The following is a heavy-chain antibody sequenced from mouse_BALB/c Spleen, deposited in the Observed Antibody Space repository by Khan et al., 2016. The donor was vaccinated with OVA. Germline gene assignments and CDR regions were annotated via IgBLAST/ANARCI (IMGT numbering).Heavy chain of an antibody. CDR2: IWAGGST. CDR3: ARYYGSYGWYFDV. Sequence: QVQLKQSGPAMVAPSQSLSITCTVSGFSLTSYGVHWVRQPPGKGLEWLGEIWAGGSTNYNSALVYRLSITKDNSKSQVFLKMNSLQTDDTAMYYCARYYGSYGWYFDVWGAGTTVTVSS. CDR1: GFSLTSYG. D-gene: IGHD2-1*01. V-gene: IGHV2-9*02. J-gene: IGHJ1*01.